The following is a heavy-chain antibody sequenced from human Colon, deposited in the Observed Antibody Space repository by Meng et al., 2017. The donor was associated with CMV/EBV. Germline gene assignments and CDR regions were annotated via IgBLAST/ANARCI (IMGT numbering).Heavy chain of an antibody. CDR1: GFTFNAYW. V-gene: IGHV3-74*01. CDR3: VRDKGDGFIKFHYFDH. CDR2: INTDGGST. J-gene: IGHJ4*02. D-gene: IGHD5-24*01. Sequence: GASLKISCAASGFTFNAYWMHWVRQVPGKGLEWVARINTDGGSTTYADSVKGRFTISRANPKDTVYLQMTSLRADDTAVYFCVRDKGDGFIKFHYFDHWGQGTLVTVSS.